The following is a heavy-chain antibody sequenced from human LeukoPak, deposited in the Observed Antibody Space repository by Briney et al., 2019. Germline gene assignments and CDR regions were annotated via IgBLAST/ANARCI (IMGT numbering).Heavy chain of an antibody. CDR2: VYYSGST. V-gene: IGHV4-39*01. CDR1: GGSISSYY. Sequence: PSETLSLTCTVSGGSISSYYWGWIRQPPGKGLEWIGSVYYSGSTYYNPSLKSRVTISVDTSKNQFSLKLSSVTAADTAVYYCARLRGTMIVVVTPPYYMDVWGKGTTVTVSS. CDR3: ARLRGTMIVVVTPPYYMDV. D-gene: IGHD3-22*01. J-gene: IGHJ6*03.